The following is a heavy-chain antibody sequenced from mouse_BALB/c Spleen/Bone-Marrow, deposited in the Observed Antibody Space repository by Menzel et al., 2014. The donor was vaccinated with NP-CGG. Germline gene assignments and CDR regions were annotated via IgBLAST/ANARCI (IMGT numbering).Heavy chain of an antibody. V-gene: IGHV3-1*02. Sequence: VQLQQSGPVLVKPSQSLSLTCTVTAYSITSGYGWHWIRQFPGNKLEWMGYIHYSGSTHYIPSLKSRISITRDTSKNQFFLQLNSVTTEDTATYYCAREARTTAGFAYWGQGTLVTVSA. D-gene: IGHD1-2*01. J-gene: IGHJ3*01. CDR3: AREARTTAGFAY. CDR2: IHYSGST. CDR1: AYSITSGYG.